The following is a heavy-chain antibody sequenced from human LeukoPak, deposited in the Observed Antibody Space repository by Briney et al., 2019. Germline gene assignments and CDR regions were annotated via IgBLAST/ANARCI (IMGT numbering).Heavy chain of an antibody. Sequence: PGGSLRLSCAASGFTFSSYAMSSARQAPGKGLEWVSGTIGSGGSTYYADSVKGRFTISRDNSKNTLYLQMNRLRAEDTAVYYCAKDYYGSGSYRHFDQWGQGTLVTVSS. D-gene: IGHD3-10*01. CDR2: TIGSGGST. CDR1: GFTFSSYA. CDR3: AKDYYGSGSYRHFDQ. V-gene: IGHV3-23*01. J-gene: IGHJ4*02.